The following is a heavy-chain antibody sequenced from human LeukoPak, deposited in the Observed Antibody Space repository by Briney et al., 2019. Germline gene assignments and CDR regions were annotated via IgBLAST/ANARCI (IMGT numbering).Heavy chain of an antibody. D-gene: IGHD2-15*01. CDR3: AREVRKTDRYFDY. Sequence: PGRFLRLSCAASGFTFSSYAMHWVRQAPGKGLEGVAVISYDGSNKYYADSVKGRFTISRDNSKNTLYLQMNSLRAEDTAVYYCAREVRKTDRYFDYWGQGTLVTVSS. CDR1: GFTFSSYA. J-gene: IGHJ4*02. CDR2: ISYDGSNK. V-gene: IGHV3-30-3*01.